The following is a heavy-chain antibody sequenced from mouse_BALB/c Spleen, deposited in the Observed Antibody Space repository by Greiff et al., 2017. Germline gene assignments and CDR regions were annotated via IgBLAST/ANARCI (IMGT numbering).Heavy chain of an antibody. CDR1: GFSLTSYD. J-gene: IGHJ2*01. V-gene: IGHV2-9-2*01. Sequence: VKLVESGPGLVAPSQSLSITCTVSGFSLTSYDISWIRQPPGKGLEWLGVIWTGGGTNYNSAFMSRLSISKDNSKSQVFLKMNSLQTDDTAIYYCVRDDGYYDYWGQGTTLTVSS. CDR3: VRDDGYYDY. D-gene: IGHD2-3*01. CDR2: IWTGGGT.